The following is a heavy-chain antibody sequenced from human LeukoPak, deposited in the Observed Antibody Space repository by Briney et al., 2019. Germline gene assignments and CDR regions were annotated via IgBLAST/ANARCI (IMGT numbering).Heavy chain of an antibody. Sequence: GASVKVSCKASGYTFTDYWLHWVRQAPGQGLEWMGWMNPNSGNTGYAQKFQGRVTMTRNTSISTAYMELSSLRSEDTAVYYCARGRTTLLWFGELLKVTEIWFDPWGQGTLVTVSS. J-gene: IGHJ5*02. V-gene: IGHV1-8*02. D-gene: IGHD3-10*01. CDR1: GYTFTDYW. CDR2: MNPNSGNT. CDR3: ARGRTTLLWFGELLKVTEIWFDP.